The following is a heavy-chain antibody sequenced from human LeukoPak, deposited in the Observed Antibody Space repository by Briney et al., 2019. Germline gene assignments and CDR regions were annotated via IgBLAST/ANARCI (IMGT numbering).Heavy chain of an antibody. CDR3: ARSPDNYYYYGMDV. Sequence: GGSLRLSCAASGFTVSSNYMSWVRQAPGKGLEWVSVIYSGGSTYYADSVKGRFTISRDNSKNTLYLQMNSLRAEDTAVYYCARSPDNYYYYGMDVWGQGTTVTVSS. J-gene: IGHJ6*02. D-gene: IGHD3-9*01. CDR2: IYSGGST. V-gene: IGHV3-53*01. CDR1: GFTVSSNY.